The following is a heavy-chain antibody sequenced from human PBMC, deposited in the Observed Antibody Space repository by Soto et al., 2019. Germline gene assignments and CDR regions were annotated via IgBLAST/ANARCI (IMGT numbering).Heavy chain of an antibody. J-gene: IGHJ5*02. D-gene: IGHD6-13*01. CDR1: GGSISSGDYS. Sequence: NPSEILSLACTVSGGSISSGDYSWSWIRQPPWKGLEWIGYIYYSGSTYYNPSLKSRVTISVDTSKNQFSLKMSSVTAADTDVYYCAREGAAAGTGWFDPWGQGTLVTVS. CDR3: AREGAAAGTGWFDP. V-gene: IGHV4-30-4*01. CDR2: IYYSGST.